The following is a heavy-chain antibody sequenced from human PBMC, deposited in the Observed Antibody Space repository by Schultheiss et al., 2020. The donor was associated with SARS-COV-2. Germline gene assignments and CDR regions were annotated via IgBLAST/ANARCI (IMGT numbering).Heavy chain of an antibody. J-gene: IGHJ6*02. D-gene: IGHD3-22*01. CDR2: INHSGST. Sequence: SQTLSLTCAVYGGSFSGYYWSWIRQPPGKGLEWIGEINHSGSTNYNPSLKSRVTISVDTSKNQFSLKLSSVTAADTAVYYCARLTPEPDRYDSSGYLFPQLYYYYGMDVWGQGTTVTVS. CDR1: GGSFSGYY. CDR3: ARLTPEPDRYDSSGYLFPQLYYYYGMDV. V-gene: IGHV4-34*01.